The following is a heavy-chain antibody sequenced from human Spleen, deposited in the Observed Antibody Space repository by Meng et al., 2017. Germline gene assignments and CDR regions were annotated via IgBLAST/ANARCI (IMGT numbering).Heavy chain of an antibody. D-gene: IGHD2/OR15-2a*01. CDR2: IYRGST. Sequence: SETLSLTCTVSGGSMSRYYWSWIRQSPGKGLEWIGYIYRGSTNYNPSLKSRVTISVDTSKKQFYLKPTSGTTADTAVYYCAGGAGVTLIFYHAMDVWGQGTTVTVSS. CDR1: GGSMSRYY. J-gene: IGHJ6*02. V-gene: IGHV4-59*08. CDR3: AGGAGVTLIFYHAMDV.